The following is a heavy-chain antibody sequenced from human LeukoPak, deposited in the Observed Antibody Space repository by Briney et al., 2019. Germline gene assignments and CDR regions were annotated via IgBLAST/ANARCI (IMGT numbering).Heavy chain of an antibody. CDR3: AKDSRWYSDDDY. CDR2: ISCGGSNK. Sequence: GRSLRLSCAASGFTFSSYGMHWVRQAPGKGLEWVAVISCGGSNKYYADSVKGRFTISRDNSKNTLYLQMNSLRAEDTAVYYCAKDSRWYSDDDYWGQGTLVTVSS. V-gene: IGHV3-30*18. CDR1: GFTFSSYG. J-gene: IGHJ4*02. D-gene: IGHD5-24*01.